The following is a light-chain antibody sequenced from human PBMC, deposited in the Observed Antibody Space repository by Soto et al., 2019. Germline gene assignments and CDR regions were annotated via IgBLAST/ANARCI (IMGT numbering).Light chain of an antibody. CDR3: QQSYDVRLS. Sequence: DIQMTQSPSSLSADVGDRVTITCRASQSLSDYLNWYQQKQGKAPNLLIHGASTLQSCVPSRFSGGGSGTEFTLTISSLQPEDFATYYCQQSYDVRLSFGGGTKV. CDR2: GAS. V-gene: IGKV1-39*01. J-gene: IGKJ4*01. CDR1: QSLSDY.